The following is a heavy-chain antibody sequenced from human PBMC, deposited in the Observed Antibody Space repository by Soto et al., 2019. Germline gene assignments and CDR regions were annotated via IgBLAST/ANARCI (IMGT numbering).Heavy chain of an antibody. V-gene: IGHV1-69*01. CDR1: GGTFSSYA. J-gene: IGHJ6*02. CDR2: IIPIFGTA. Sequence: QVQLVQSGAEVKKPGSSVKVSCKASGGTFSSYAISWVRQAPGQGLEWMGGIIPIFGTANYAQKFQGRVTNTADESTSTAYMELSSLRSEDTAVYYCARGMYYYDSSGYYYACDYYYGMDVWGQGTTVTVSS. D-gene: IGHD3-22*01. CDR3: ARGMYYYDSSGYYYACDYYYGMDV.